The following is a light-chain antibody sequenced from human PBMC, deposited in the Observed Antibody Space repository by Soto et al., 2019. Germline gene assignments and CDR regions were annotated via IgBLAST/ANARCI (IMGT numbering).Light chain of an antibody. CDR2: GAF. J-gene: IGKJ1*01. CDR1: QSVSSN. Sequence: EIVMTQSPATLSVSPGERATLSCRASQSVSSNLAWYQQKPGQAPRLLIYGAFTRATGIPARFSGSGSGTEFTLTITSLQSEDFAVDYCQQYNYWPTFGQGTKVDIK. V-gene: IGKV3-15*01. CDR3: QQYNYWPT.